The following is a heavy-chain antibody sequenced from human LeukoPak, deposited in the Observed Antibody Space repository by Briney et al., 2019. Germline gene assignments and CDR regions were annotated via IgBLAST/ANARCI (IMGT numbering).Heavy chain of an antibody. CDR2: IYSGGST. Sequence: PGGSLRLSCVVSGSTVSSNYMSWVRQAPGKGLEWVSVIYSGGSTYYADSVKGRFAISRDNSKNTLYLQMNSLRAEDTAVYYCYSMIVVGTRVINDYWGLGTLVTVSS. V-gene: IGHV3-66*01. J-gene: IGHJ4*02. CDR1: GSTVSSNY. D-gene: IGHD3-22*01. CDR3: YSMIVVGTRVINDY.